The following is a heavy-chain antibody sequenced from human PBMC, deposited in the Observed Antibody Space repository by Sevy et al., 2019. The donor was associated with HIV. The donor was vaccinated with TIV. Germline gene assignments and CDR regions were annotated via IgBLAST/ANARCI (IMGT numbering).Heavy chain of an antibody. J-gene: IGHJ6*03. CDR3: ARARGQWLRTGDMDV. CDR1: GFTVSSNY. V-gene: IGHV3-53*01. CDR2: IYSGGST. D-gene: IGHD6-19*01. Sequence: GGSLRLSCAASGFTVSSNYMSWVRQAPGKGLEWVSVIYSGGSTYYAESVKGRFTISRDNSKNTLYLQMNSLRAEDTAVYYCARARGQWLRTGDMDVWGKGTTVTVSS.